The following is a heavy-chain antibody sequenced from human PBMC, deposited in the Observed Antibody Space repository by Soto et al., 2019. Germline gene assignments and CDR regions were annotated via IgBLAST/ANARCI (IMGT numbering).Heavy chain of an antibody. D-gene: IGHD3-10*01. CDR3: ARGLRQGDAPEKYYFDS. J-gene: IGHJ4*02. CDR1: GGSFSDYY. CDR2: INHRGST. Sequence: SETLSLTCAVYGGSFSDYYWTWFRQPPGEGLGWIGEINHRGSTNQSPSLKSRVSISVDVSKNQFSLKLKSVTVADMAVYYCARGLRQGDAPEKYYFDSWGQGTLVTVYS. V-gene: IGHV4-34*01.